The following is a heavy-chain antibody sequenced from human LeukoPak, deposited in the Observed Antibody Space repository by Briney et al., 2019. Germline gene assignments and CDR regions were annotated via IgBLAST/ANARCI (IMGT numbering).Heavy chain of an antibody. CDR3: ARLYFPGYANY. D-gene: IGHD2/OR15-2a*01. J-gene: IGHJ4*02. CDR1: GYTFTKSW. V-gene: IGHV5-51*01. Sequence: GESLRISCKASGYTFTKSWLGWVRQMPGKGLESMGIIYPGDSDTRYSPSFQGQVTISADKSINTAYLQWTSLKASDTAMYYCARLYFPGYANYWGQGTLVTVSS. CDR2: IYPGDSDT.